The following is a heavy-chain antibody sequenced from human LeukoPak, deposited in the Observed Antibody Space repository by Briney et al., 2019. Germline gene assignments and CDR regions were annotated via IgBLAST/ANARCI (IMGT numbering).Heavy chain of an antibody. J-gene: IGHJ4*02. Sequence: PGGSLRLSCAASGVTLSTYAMSWVRQAPGKGLEWVSAISGSGGSTYYADSVKGRFTISRDNSKNTLYLQVNSLRAEDTAVYYCAKVLGQLWSNLNFDYWGQGNLVTVSS. D-gene: IGHD5-18*01. CDR3: AKVLGQLWSNLNFDY. CDR2: ISGSGGST. V-gene: IGHV3-23*01. CDR1: GVTLSTYA.